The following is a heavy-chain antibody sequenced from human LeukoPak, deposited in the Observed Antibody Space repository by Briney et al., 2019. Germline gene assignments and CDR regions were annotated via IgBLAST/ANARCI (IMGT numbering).Heavy chain of an antibody. V-gene: IGHV4-59*11. CDR1: GGPMSSHY. D-gene: IGHD5-12*01. CDR3: AGGRAGGYDASDI. Sequence: ASETLSLTCSVSGGPMSSHYWNWIRQPPGKGLEWIGHIYYSGSTNYNPSLKSRVTISVDTSKNQLSLNLRSVTAADTAVYYCAGGRAGGYDASDIWGQGTMVTVSS. CDR2: IYYSGST. J-gene: IGHJ3*02.